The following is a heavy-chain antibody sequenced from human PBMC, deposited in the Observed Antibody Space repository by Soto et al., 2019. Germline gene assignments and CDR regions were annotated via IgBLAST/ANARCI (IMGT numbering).Heavy chain of an antibody. CDR1: GYAFTTYS. D-gene: IGHD2-15*01. CDR2: INAGNGNT. Sequence: ASVKVSCKASGYAFTTYSMHWVRQAPGQRLEWMGWINAGNGNTKYSQKFQGRVTITRDTSASTAYMELSSLRSEDTAVYYCARFMGGAYGMDVWGQGTTVTVSS. J-gene: IGHJ6*02. CDR3: ARFMGGAYGMDV. V-gene: IGHV1-3*01.